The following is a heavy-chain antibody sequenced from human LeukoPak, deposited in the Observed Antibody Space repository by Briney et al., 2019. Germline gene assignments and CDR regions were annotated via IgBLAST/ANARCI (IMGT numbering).Heavy chain of an antibody. V-gene: IGHV4-39*01. CDR3: ARGCSGHYYEIDY. CDR1: GGSISSSSYS. Sequence: SETLSLTCTVSGGSISSSSYSWGWIRQPPGKGLEWIGNIYYNGNTYHNPFLKSRVTMSVDTSKNQFSLKLTSVTAADTAVYYCARGCSGHYYEIDYWGQGTLVTVSS. J-gene: IGHJ4*02. CDR2: IYYNGNT. D-gene: IGHD3-22*01.